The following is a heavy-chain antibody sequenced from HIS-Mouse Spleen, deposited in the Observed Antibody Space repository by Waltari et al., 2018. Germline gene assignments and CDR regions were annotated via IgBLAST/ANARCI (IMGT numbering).Heavy chain of an antibody. CDR3: ARAPYREGAAANFDY. CDR2: TYYRSKWYN. Sequence: QVQLQQSGPGLVKPSQTLSLTCAISGYRVSSNRPAWNWIRQSPSRGLEWLGRTYYRSKWYNDYAVSVKSRITINPDTSKNQFSLQLNSVTPEDTAVYYCARAPYREGAAANFDYWGQGTLVTVSS. J-gene: IGHJ4*02. V-gene: IGHV6-1*01. D-gene: IGHD6-13*01. CDR1: GYRVSSNRPA.